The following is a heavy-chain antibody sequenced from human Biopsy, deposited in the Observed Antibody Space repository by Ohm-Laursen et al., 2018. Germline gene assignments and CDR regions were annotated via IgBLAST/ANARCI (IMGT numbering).Heavy chain of an antibody. CDR2: IYPGGST. Sequence: GTLSLTCNVSGGDINNYYWSWIRQPAGKGLEWIGRIYPGGSTNSNPSIKSRVTMSVDTSKKHLSLRLRSVTAADTAMYYCASVVLGPTNDAFDLWGQGTMVVVSS. D-gene: IGHD3-22*01. J-gene: IGHJ3*01. CDR1: GGDINNYY. V-gene: IGHV4-4*07. CDR3: ASVVLGPTNDAFDL.